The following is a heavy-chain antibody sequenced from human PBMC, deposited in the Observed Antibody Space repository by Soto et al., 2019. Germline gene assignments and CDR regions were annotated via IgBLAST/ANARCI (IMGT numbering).Heavy chain of an antibody. CDR3: PKDRPPYDDILNYYGMDV. V-gene: IGHV3-23*01. CDR1: GFTFSSYA. CDR2: ISGSGGST. D-gene: IGHD3-9*01. J-gene: IGHJ6*02. Sequence: PGGSLRLSCAASGFTFSSYAMSWVRQAPGKGLEWVSAISGSGGSTYYADSVKGRFTISRDNSKNTLYLQMNSLRAEDTAVYYCPKDRPPYDDILNYYGMDVWGQGTTVTVPS.